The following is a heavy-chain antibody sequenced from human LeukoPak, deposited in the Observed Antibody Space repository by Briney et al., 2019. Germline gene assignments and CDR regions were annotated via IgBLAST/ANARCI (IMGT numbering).Heavy chain of an antibody. CDR2: IYSGGST. D-gene: IGHD5-18*01. CDR3: ARDGARRGYSYAS. Sequence: GGSLRPSCAASGFTVSSNYMSWVRQAPGKGLEWVSVIYSGGSTYYADSVKGRFTISRDNSKNTLYLQMNSLRAEDTAVYYCARDGARRGYSYASWGQGTLVTVSS. V-gene: IGHV3-66*02. CDR1: GFTVSSNY. J-gene: IGHJ4*02.